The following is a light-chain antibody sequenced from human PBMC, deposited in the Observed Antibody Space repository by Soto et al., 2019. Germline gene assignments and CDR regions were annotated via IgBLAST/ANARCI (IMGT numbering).Light chain of an antibody. CDR2: EVN. CDR1: SSDVGGYEY. J-gene: IGLJ3*02. CDR3: NSYTNKSTWV. Sequence: QSALTQPASVSRSPGQSITISCTGTSSDVGGYEYVSWYQQHPGKAPKLVIYEVNNRASEISTRFSGSRSGNTASLTISALQTGDEADYYCNSYTNKSTWVFGGGTKLTVL. V-gene: IGLV2-14*01.